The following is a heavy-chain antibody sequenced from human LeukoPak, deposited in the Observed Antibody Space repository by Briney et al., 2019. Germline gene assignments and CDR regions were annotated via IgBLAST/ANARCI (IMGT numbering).Heavy chain of an antibody. CDR3: ARAYYYDSSGYYPGGDY. CDR1: GGTFSSYT. CDR2: IIPILGIA. Sequence: SVKVSCKASGGTFSSYTISWVRQAPGQGLEWMGRIIPILGIANYAQKFQGRVTITADKSTSTAYMELSSLRSEDTAVYYCARAYYYDSSGYYPGGDYWGQGTLVTVSS. J-gene: IGHJ4*02. D-gene: IGHD3-22*01. V-gene: IGHV1-69*02.